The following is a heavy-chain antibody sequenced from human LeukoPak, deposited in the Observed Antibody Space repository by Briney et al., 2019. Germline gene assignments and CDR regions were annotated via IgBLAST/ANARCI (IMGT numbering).Heavy chain of an antibody. CDR1: GYSISSGYY. Sequence: SETLSLTCTVSGYSISSGYYWGWIRQPPGKGLEWIGSIYHSGSTYYNPSLKSRVTISVDTSKNQFSLKLSPVTAADTAVYYCARDVVVAAREDWFDPWGQGTLVTVSS. V-gene: IGHV4-38-2*02. CDR3: ARDVVVAAREDWFDP. D-gene: IGHD2-15*01. J-gene: IGHJ5*02. CDR2: IYHSGST.